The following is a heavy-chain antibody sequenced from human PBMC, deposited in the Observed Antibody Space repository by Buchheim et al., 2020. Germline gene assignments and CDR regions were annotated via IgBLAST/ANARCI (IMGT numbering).Heavy chain of an antibody. CDR3: ARGYRFAYYFDY. CDR2: TYHSGSH. D-gene: IGHD3-16*01. V-gene: IGHV4-30-2*01. J-gene: IGHJ4*02. Sequence: QLQLQESDSGLVKPSQTLSLTCAVSGDPITSGPYSWSWVRQRPGKGLEWIGYTYHSGSHNYNPSLKSRVIISVAKSKHTFSLNLRSMTAADTAVYYCARGYRFAYYFDYWGQGTL. CDR1: GDPITSGPYS.